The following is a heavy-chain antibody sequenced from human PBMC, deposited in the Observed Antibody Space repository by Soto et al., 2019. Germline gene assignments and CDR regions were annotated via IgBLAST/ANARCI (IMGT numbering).Heavy chain of an antibody. CDR1: GFRFTSSW. Sequence: EVQLVESGGGLVQPGGSLRLSCAASGFRFTSSWMSWVRQAPGKGLEWVPHINQDGGQKYYVDSAKGRFTISRDNAKTSLYLQMNSLRVEDTAVFYCVTWADAADEDYFHHWGQGTLVTVSS. D-gene: IGHD3-16*01. CDR2: INQDGGQK. J-gene: IGHJ1*01. V-gene: IGHV3-7*01. CDR3: VTWADAADEDYFHH.